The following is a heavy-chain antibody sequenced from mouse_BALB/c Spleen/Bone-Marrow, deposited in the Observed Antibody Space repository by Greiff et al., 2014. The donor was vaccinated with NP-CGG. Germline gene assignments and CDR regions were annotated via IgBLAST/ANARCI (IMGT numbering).Heavy chain of an antibody. CDR1: GFSFSSFG. V-gene: IGHV5-17*02. D-gene: IGHD4-1*01. Sequence: EVMLVESGGGLVQPGGSRKLSCSASGFSFSSFGMHWVRQAPEKGLEWVAYISSGSITIFYADTVKGRFTISRDNPKNTLFLQMTSLRSEDTAMYYCTRGGNWEDFDYWGQGTTPTVSS. J-gene: IGHJ2*01. CDR2: ISSGSITI. CDR3: TRGGNWEDFDY.